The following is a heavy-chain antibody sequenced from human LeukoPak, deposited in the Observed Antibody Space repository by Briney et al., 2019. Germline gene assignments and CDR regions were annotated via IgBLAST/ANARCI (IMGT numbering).Heavy chain of an antibody. CDR2: ISGSGGST. Sequence: GSLRLSCAASGFTFSSYAMSWVRQAPGKGLEWVSAISGSGGSTYYADSVKGRFTISRDNSKNTLYLQMNSLRAEDTAVYYCAKYLSNYDGFDYWGQGTLVTVSS. CDR1: GFTFSSYA. D-gene: IGHD4-4*01. CDR3: AKYLSNYDGFDY. V-gene: IGHV3-23*01. J-gene: IGHJ4*02.